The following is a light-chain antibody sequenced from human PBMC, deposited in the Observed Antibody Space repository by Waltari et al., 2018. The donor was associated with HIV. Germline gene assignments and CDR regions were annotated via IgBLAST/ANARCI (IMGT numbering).Light chain of an antibody. V-gene: IGKV3-20*01. CDR2: GAS. CDR1: QSVSSSY. Sequence: ENVLTQSPGTPSLSPGERVTLSCRASQSVSSSYLAWYQQKPGQAPRLLIFGASSRATGVPDRFSGSGSGTDFTLTISRLEPEDFAVYYCQLYGSSPPITFGQGTRLEIK. J-gene: IGKJ5*01. CDR3: QLYGSSPPIT.